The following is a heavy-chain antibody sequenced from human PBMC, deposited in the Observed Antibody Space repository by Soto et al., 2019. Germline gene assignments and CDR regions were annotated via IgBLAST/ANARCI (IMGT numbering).Heavy chain of an antibody. CDR3: ARQLGCGGDYCSDDGFDI. Sequence: QLQLQESGPGLVKPSETLSLTCTVSGGSISSSFYYWGWIRQPPGKGLQWVATIYYGGTTSYNPSLNSRVTISVDTSKNQISLNLKSATAADTAVYYCARQLGCGGDYCSDDGFDIWGQGTMVTVSS. D-gene: IGHD2-21*01. CDR2: IYYGGTT. V-gene: IGHV4-39*01. J-gene: IGHJ3*02. CDR1: GGSISSSFYY.